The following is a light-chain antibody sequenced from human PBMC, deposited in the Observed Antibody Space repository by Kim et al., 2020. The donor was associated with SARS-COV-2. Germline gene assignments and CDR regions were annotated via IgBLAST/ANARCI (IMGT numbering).Light chain of an antibody. CDR3: QQLYTTNHS. Sequence: DIQLTQSPSFLSYFVGDRVTITCRARQGVGTSLAWYQQKPGRAPNLLIYAASTLQSGVPPRFRGSGTGTEFTLTISSLQPEDSATYYCQQLYTTNHSFGQGTKLEI. CDR2: AAS. J-gene: IGKJ2*03. CDR1: QGVGTS. V-gene: IGKV1-9*01.